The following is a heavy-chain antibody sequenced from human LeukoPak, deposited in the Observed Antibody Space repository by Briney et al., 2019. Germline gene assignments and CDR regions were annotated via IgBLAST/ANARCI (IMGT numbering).Heavy chain of an antibody. J-gene: IGHJ4*02. D-gene: IGHD2-2*01. CDR3: ARGWYHAIDY. Sequence: GGSLRLSCEASGFSFSITWMHWVRQPPGQGLVWVARITSDGTSISYAESVKGRFTISRDNAKNTLYLQMNSLRVDDTAVYYCARGWYHAIDYWGQGTLVTVSS. CDR2: ITSDGTSI. V-gene: IGHV3-74*03. CDR1: GFSFSITW.